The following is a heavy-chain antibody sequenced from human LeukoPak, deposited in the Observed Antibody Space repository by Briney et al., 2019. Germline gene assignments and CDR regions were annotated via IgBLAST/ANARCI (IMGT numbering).Heavy chain of an antibody. CDR2: ISYDGSNK. J-gene: IGHJ4*02. Sequence: GGSLRLSCAASGFTFSSYAMHWVRQAPGKGLEWVAVISYDGSNKYYADSVKGRFTISRDNAKNSLYLQMNSLRAEDTAVYYCARDPNNSGGAHYFDYWGQGTLVTVSS. D-gene: IGHD3-10*01. V-gene: IGHV3-30-3*01. CDR1: GFTFSSYA. CDR3: ARDPNNSGGAHYFDY.